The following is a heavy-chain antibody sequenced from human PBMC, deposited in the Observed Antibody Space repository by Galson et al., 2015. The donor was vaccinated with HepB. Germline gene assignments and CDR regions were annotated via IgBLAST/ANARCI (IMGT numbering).Heavy chain of an antibody. CDR2: ISTYSRNT. D-gene: IGHD3-10*01. CDR1: GYSFSTSA. CDR3: ARDRRNYGSGSHVWIDP. V-gene: IGHV1-18*01. Sequence: SVKVSCKASGYSFSTSAFSWVRQAPGQGLEWMGWISTYSRNTNYGRKFQGRVTMTTDASTNTAYMELTSLKSDDTAVYFCARDRRNYGSGSHVWIDPWGQGTLIIVSS. J-gene: IGHJ5*02.